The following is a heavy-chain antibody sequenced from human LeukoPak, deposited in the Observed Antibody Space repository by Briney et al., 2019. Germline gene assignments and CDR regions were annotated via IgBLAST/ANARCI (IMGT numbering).Heavy chain of an antibody. J-gene: IGHJ6*03. Sequence: GASVKVSCKASGGTFSSYAISWVRQAPGQGLEWMGGIIPIFGTANYAQKFQGRVTITADKSTSTAYMELSSLRSEDTAVYYCARVTGAYYDFWSGYTTRHYYYYMDVWGKGTTVTVSS. V-gene: IGHV1-69*06. CDR3: ARVTGAYYDFWSGYTTRHYYYYMDV. CDR2: IIPIFGTA. D-gene: IGHD3-3*01. CDR1: GGTFSSYA.